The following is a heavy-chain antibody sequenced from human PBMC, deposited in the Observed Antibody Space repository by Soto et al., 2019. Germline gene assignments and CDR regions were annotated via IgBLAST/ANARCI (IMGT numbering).Heavy chain of an antibody. CDR1: GDSFSSTNW. Sequence: PSETLSLTCAVSGDSFSSTNWWSWVRQPPGKGLEWIGEIYHTGTTNYNPSLESRVTISVDKYKKQISLKLSSVTAADTAFYYWARGFSGYCRGGSFSSFDYWGQGTLVTVSS. J-gene: IGHJ4*02. V-gene: IGHV4-4*02. D-gene: IGHD2-15*01. CDR3: ARGFSGYCRGGSFSSFDY. CDR2: IYHTGTT.